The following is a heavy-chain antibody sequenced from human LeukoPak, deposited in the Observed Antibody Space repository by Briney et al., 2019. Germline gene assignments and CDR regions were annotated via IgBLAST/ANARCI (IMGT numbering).Heavy chain of an antibody. V-gene: IGHV1-18*01. D-gene: IGHD2-2*02. CDR3: ARAIYCSSTSCYSDYYYYYGMDV. CDR1: GGTFSSYA. J-gene: IGHJ6*02. CDR2: ISAYNGNT. Sequence: ASVKVSCKASGGTFSSYAISWVRQAPGQGLEWMGWISAYNGNTNYAQKLQGRVTMTTDTSTSTAYMELRSLRSDDTAVYYCARAIYCSSTSCYSDYYYYYGMDVWGQGTTVTVSS.